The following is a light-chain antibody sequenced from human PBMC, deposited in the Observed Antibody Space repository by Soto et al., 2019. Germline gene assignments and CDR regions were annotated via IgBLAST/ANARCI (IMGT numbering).Light chain of an antibody. J-gene: IGLJ1*01. Sequence: QSVLTQPASVSGSPGQSITISCTGTSSDVGGYNYVSWYQQHPGKAPKLLISEVNKRPSGVPDRFSGSKSGNTASLTVSGLQADDEADYYCSSHAGANYPFVLGTGTKVTVL. CDR3: SSHAGANYPFV. V-gene: IGLV2-8*01. CDR1: SSDVGGYNY. CDR2: EVN.